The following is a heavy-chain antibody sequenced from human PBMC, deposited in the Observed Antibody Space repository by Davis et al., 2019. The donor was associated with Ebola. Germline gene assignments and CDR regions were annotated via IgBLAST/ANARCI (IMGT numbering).Heavy chain of an antibody. V-gene: IGHV4-59*01. CDR3: ARGKSNQYYYGMDV. CDR2: IYYSGST. CDR1: GGSISSYY. J-gene: IGHJ6*02. Sequence: SETLSLTCTVSGGSISSYYWSWIRQPPGKGLEWIGYIYYSGSTNYNPSLKSRVTISVDTSKNQFSLKLSSVTAADTAVYYCARGKSNQYYYGMDVWGQGTTVTVSS. D-gene: IGHD2/OR15-2a*01.